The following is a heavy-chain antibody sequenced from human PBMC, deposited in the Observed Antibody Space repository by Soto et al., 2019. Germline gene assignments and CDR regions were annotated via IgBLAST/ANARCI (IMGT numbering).Heavy chain of an antibody. D-gene: IGHD3-3*01. CDR2: ISSDGSNK. V-gene: IGHV3-30-3*01. CDR3: ATLFYN. J-gene: IGHJ4*02. CDR1: GFTFSNYA. Sequence: QMQLAESGGGVVQPGRSLKLSCVASGFTFSNYAMHWVRQAPGKGPEWVAVISSDGSNKYYADSVKGRFTISRDNSKHTLSLQMDSLRPEDTAVYYCATLFYNWGQGTLVTVSS.